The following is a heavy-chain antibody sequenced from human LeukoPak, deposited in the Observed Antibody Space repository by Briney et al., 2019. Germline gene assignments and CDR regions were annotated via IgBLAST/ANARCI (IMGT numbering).Heavy chain of an antibody. D-gene: IGHD4-23*01. CDR1: GFTFSSYA. Sequence: GRSLRLSCAASGFTFSSYAMHWVRQAPGKGLEWVAVISYDGSNKYYADSVKGRITISRDNSKNTLYLQMNSLRAEDTAVYYCARGLFDYGGNLDYWGQGTLVTVSS. CDR2: ISYDGSNK. CDR3: ARGLFDYGGNLDY. V-gene: IGHV3-30*01. J-gene: IGHJ4*02.